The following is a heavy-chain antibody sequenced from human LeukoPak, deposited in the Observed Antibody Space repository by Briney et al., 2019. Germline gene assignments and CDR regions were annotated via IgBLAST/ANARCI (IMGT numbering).Heavy chain of an antibody. V-gene: IGHV4-59*01. Sequence: SETLSLTCTVSGGSISSYYWSWIRQPPGKGLEWIGYIYYSGSTNYNLSLNGRVSISRDTSKNLFSLRLRSVTAADTAVYFCARGRVSSSTWYSTYYYYFYMDVWGKGTTVTVSS. J-gene: IGHJ6*03. CDR2: IYYSGST. CDR3: ARGRVSSSTWYSTYYYYFYMDV. CDR1: GGSISSYY. D-gene: IGHD1-1*01.